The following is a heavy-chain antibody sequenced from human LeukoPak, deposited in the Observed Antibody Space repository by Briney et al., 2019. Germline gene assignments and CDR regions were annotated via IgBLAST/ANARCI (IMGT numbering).Heavy chain of an antibody. CDR3: ARVAAYYYDSSGYADY. V-gene: IGHV4-34*01. CDR1: GGSISSYY. Sequence: SETLSLTCTVSGGSISSYYWSWIRQPPGKGLEWIGEINHSGSTNYNPSLKSRVTISVDTSKNQFSLKLSSVTAADTAVYYCARVAAYYYDSSGYADYWGQGTLVTVSS. CDR2: INHSGST. J-gene: IGHJ4*02. D-gene: IGHD3-22*01.